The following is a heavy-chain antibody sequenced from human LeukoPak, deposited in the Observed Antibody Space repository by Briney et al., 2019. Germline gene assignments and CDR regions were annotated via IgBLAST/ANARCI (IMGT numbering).Heavy chain of an antibody. CDR2: INHSGST. J-gene: IGHJ6*02. V-gene: IGHV4-34*01. CDR1: GGSFSGYY. D-gene: IGHD2-15*01. CDR3: ARGPPVVVVAATPSCGMDV. Sequence: SETLSLTCAVYGGSFSGYYWSWIRQPPGKGLEWIGEINHSGSTNYNPSLKIRVTISLDTSKNQFSLKLSSLTAADTAVYYCARGPPVVVVAATPSCGMDVWGQGTPVTVSS.